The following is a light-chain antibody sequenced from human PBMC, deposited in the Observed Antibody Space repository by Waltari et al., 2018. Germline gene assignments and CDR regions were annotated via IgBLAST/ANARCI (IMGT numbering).Light chain of an antibody. CDR3: QQYNTYSS. V-gene: IGKV1-5*03. CDR1: QSISNY. J-gene: IGKJ2*01. CDR2: KAS. Sequence: IQMTQSPSTLSASVADRVTITCRASQSISNYLAWYQQKPGKAPNLLIYKASILKSGVSSRFSGSGSGTQFTLTISSLQPGDFATYFCQQYNTYSSFGQGTKLEIK.